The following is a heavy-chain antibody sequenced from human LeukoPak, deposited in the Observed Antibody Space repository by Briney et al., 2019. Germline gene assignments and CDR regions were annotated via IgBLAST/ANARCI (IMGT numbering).Heavy chain of an antibody. Sequence: ASVKVSCKASGYTFTDYYMHWVRQAPGQGLEWMGWINPNSGGTNYAQNFQGRVTMTRDTSTNTAYMDLSRLTSDDTAVYFCARGRHFDSDGYYSAFYFDSWGQGNLLIVSS. J-gene: IGHJ4*02. V-gene: IGHV1-2*02. CDR1: GYTFTDYY. D-gene: IGHD3-22*01. CDR3: ARGRHFDSDGYYSAFYFDS. CDR2: INPNSGGT.